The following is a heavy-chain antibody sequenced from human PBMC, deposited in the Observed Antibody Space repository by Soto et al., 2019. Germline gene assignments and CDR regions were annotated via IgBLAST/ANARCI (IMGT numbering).Heavy chain of an antibody. CDR2: IKSKTDGGTT. CDR3: TTLADISSWYAFAFYYYGMDV. Sequence: PVGSRRLSCAASGFTFSNAWMSWVRQAPGKGLEWVGRIKSKTDGGTTDYAAPVKGRFTISRDDSKNTLYLQMNSLKTEDTAVYYCTTLADISSWYAFAFYYYGMDVWGQGTTDTVSS. D-gene: IGHD6-13*01. V-gene: IGHV3-15*01. J-gene: IGHJ6*02. CDR1: GFTFSNAW.